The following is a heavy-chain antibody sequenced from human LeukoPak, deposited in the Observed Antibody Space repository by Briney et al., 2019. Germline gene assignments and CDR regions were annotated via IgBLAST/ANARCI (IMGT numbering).Heavy chain of an antibody. Sequence: ASVKVSCKASGYTFTNYGITWVRQVPGQGLEWLGWISAYNGNANYAQKFQDRVTLTSHRSTSTAHMDLRSLRSDDMAIYYCARTPKRFGELYQPGDSWGQGTPLTVSS. D-gene: IGHD3-10*01. J-gene: IGHJ4*02. CDR1: GYTFTNYG. CDR2: ISAYNGNA. CDR3: ARTPKRFGELYQPGDS. V-gene: IGHV1-18*03.